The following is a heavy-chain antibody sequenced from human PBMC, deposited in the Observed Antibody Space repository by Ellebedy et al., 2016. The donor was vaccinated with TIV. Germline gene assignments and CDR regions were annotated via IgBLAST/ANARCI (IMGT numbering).Heavy chain of an antibody. V-gene: IGHV4-4*07. CDR3: AREYSSSSGKVFDY. CDR1: GGSISSYY. J-gene: IGHJ4*02. D-gene: IGHD6-6*01. CDR2: IYTSGGI. Sequence: SETLSLXXTVSGGSISSYYWSWIRQPAGKGLEWIGRIYTSGGIDYNPSLKSRVTMSLDTSKNEFTLKLSSVTAADTALYYCAREYSSSSGKVFDYWGQGTLVTVSS.